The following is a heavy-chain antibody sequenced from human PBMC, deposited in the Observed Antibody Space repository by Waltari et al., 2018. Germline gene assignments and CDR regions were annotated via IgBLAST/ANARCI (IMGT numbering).Heavy chain of an antibody. V-gene: IGHV1-3*01. Sequence: QVQLVQSGAEVKKPGASVKVSCKAAGYTFTSYAMHWVRQAPGQRLEWMGWINAGNGNTKYSQKFQGRVTITRDTSASTAYMELSSLRSEDTAVYYCARAGGSTDMDVWGKGTTVTVSS. CDR1: GYTFTSYA. CDR3: ARAGGSTDMDV. CDR2: INAGNGNT. J-gene: IGHJ6*03. D-gene: IGHD2-2*01.